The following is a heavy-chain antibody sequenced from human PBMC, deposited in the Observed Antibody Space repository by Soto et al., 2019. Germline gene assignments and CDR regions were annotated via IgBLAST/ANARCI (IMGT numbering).Heavy chain of an antibody. CDR2: IWYDGSNK. V-gene: IGHV3-33*01. D-gene: IGHD4-4*01. Sequence: SLRLSCAASVFTFSSYGMHWVRQAPGKGLEWVAVIWYDGSNKYYADSVKGRFTISRDNSKNTLYLQMNSLRAEDTAVYYCARDRSSKNYYYGMDVWGQGTTVTVSS. CDR3: ARDRSSKNYYYGMDV. J-gene: IGHJ6*02. CDR1: VFTFSSYG.